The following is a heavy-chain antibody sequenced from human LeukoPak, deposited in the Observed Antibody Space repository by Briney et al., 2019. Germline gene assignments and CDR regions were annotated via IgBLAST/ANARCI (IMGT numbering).Heavy chain of an antibody. D-gene: IGHD2-8*01. CDR1: GFTFSSYG. J-gene: IGHJ4*02. CDR3: AKDQPSCSNGVCYPGVFDF. CDR2: ISFDGNNT. V-gene: IGHV3-30*18. Sequence: PGGTLRLSCAASGFTFSSYGMSWVRQAPGKGLEWVAVISFDGNNTYFADSVKGRFTISRDNSKNTLHLQMNSLGAVDTAMYYCAKDQPSCSNGVCYPGVFDFWGQGTLVTVSS.